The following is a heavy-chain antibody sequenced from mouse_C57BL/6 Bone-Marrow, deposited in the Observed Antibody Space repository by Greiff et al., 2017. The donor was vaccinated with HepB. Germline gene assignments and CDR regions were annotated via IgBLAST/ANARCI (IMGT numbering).Heavy chain of an antibody. D-gene: IGHD2-10*01. V-gene: IGHV5-17*01. CDR3: ATYYGNYMDY. CDR2: ISSGSSTI. J-gene: IGHJ4*01. CDR1: GLTFSDYG. Sequence: EVKLMESGGGLVKPGGSLKLSCAASGLTFSDYGMHWVRQAPEKGLEWVAYISSGSSTIYYADTVKGRFTISRDNAKNTLFLQMTSLRSEDTAMYYCATYYGNYMDYWGQGTSVTVSS.